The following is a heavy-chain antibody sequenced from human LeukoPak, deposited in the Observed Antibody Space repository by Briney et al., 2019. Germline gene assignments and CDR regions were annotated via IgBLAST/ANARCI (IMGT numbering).Heavy chain of an antibody. V-gene: IGHV3-48*04. CDR1: GFTFSSYS. D-gene: IGHD6-13*01. CDR2: ISSSSSTI. CDR3: ARFGRIAAAGTHDY. Sequence: GGSLRLSCAASGFTFSSYSTNWVRQAPGKGLEWVSYISSSSSTIYYADSVKGRFTISRDNAKNSLYLQMNSLRAEDTAVYYCARFGRIAAAGTHDYWGQGTLVTVSS. J-gene: IGHJ4*02.